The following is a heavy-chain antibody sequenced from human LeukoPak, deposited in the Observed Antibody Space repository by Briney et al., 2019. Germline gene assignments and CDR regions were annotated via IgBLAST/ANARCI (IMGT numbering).Heavy chain of an antibody. CDR3: ARTGYGGNDY. Sequence: SEPLSLTCAVYGGSFSGYYWSWIRQPPGKGLEWIGEINHSGSTNYNPSLKSRVTISVDTSKNQFSLKLSSVTAADTAVYYCARTGYGGNDYWGQGTLVTVSS. V-gene: IGHV4-34*01. CDR2: INHSGST. J-gene: IGHJ4*02. D-gene: IGHD4-23*01. CDR1: GGSFSGYY.